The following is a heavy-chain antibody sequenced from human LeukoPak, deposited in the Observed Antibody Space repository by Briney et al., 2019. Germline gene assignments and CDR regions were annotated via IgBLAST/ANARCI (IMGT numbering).Heavy chain of an antibody. CDR2: IWYDGREI. J-gene: IGHJ6*02. Sequence: GGSLRLSCAASGFTFSNYNMHWVRQAPGKGLEWVAVIWYDGREIYYTDSVKGRFTISRDNSKNMLYLQMNSLRAEDTAVYYCARDNYGMDVWGQGTTVTVSS. CDR1: GFTFSNYN. V-gene: IGHV3-33*01. CDR3: ARDNYGMDV.